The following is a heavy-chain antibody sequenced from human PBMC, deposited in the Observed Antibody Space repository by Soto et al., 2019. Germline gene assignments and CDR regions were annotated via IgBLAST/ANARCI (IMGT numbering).Heavy chain of an antibody. J-gene: IGHJ5*02. CDR1: GGSISSGGYY. D-gene: IGHD6-13*01. Sequence: LSETLSLTCTVSGGSISSGGYYWGWIRQPPGKGLEWIGSIYYSGSTYYNPSLKSRVTISVDTSKNQFSLKLSSVTAADTAVYYCARHQSHSSSYVYPWGQGTLVTVSS. CDR3: ARHQSHSSSYVYP. V-gene: IGHV4-39*01. CDR2: IYYSGST.